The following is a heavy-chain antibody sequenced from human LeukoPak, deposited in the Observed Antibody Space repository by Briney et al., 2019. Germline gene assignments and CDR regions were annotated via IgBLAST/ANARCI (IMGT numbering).Heavy chain of an antibody. CDR1: GCSINSYY. J-gene: IGHJ6*03. Sequence: PSETLSLTCTVSGCSINSYYWSWIRQPPGKGLEWIGYIYYSGSTNYNPSLKSRVTISVDTSKNQFSLNLSSVTAADTAVYYCAGYSSGWAAGNYYYMDVWGKGTTVTVSS. CDR3: AGYSSGWAAGNYYYMDV. D-gene: IGHD6-19*01. V-gene: IGHV4-59*01. CDR2: IYYSGST.